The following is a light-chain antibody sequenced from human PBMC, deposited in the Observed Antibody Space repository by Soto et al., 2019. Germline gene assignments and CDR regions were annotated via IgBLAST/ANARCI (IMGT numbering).Light chain of an antibody. V-gene: IGKV3-20*01. J-gene: IGKJ1*01. CDR3: QHYGSSPQA. CDR2: DAS. Sequence: EIVLTQSPGTLSLSPGERATLSCRASESVSGTFLAWYQQKPGQAPSLLIFDASIRATGFPDRFSGSGSGTDFTLTISRLEPEDFAVYYCQHYGSSPQAFGQGTKVEVK. CDR1: ESVSGTF.